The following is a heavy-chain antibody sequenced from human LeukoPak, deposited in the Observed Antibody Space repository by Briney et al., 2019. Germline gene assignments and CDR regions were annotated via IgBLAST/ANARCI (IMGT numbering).Heavy chain of an antibody. Sequence: PGGSLRLSCAASGFSFDDYDIHWVRQAPGKGLEWVSGISWNSGTIDYADSVKGRVTISRHNAKNSLYLQMNSLRAEDTAIYYCARDAYYSKYDYWGQGTVVTVSS. CDR3: ARDAYYSKYDY. D-gene: IGHD3-10*01. CDR2: ISWNSGTI. CDR1: GFSFDDYD. J-gene: IGHJ4*02. V-gene: IGHV3-9*01.